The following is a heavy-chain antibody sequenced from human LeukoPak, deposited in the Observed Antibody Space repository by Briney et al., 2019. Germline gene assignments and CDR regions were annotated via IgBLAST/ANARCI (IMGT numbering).Heavy chain of an antibody. CDR3: ASPYRSYCSTTSCYPGSFDY. CDR2: ISYDGSNK. Sequence: QPGGSLRLSCAASGFTFSSYAMHWVRQAPGKGLEWVAVISYDGSNKYYADSVKGRFTISRDNSKNTLYLQMNSLRAEDTAVYYCASPYRSYCSTTSCYPGSFDYWGQGTLVTVSS. J-gene: IGHJ4*02. D-gene: IGHD2-2*01. V-gene: IGHV3-30*14. CDR1: GFTFSSYA.